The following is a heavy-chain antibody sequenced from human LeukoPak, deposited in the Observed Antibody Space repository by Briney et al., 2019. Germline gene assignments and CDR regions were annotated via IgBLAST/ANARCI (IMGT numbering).Heavy chain of an antibody. CDR1: GGSISRGSYY. Sequence: SETLSLTCIVSGGSISRGSYYWNWIRQPAGKGLEWMGRIYNSGSTNYNPSLKSRVTISTDMSRNQLSLQLSSVTAADTAVYYCARQTFGDLYFDSWGQGTLVIVSS. J-gene: IGHJ4*02. CDR3: ARQTFGDLYFDS. CDR2: IYNSGST. D-gene: IGHD3-10*01. V-gene: IGHV4-61*02.